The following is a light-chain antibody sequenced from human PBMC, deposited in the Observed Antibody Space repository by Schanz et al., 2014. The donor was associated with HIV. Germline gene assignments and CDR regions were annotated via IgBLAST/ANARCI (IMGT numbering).Light chain of an antibody. CDR3: SSYIGSMHAV. CDR1: RNDVGTYNL. J-gene: IGLJ2*01. Sequence: QSVLTQPASVSGSPGQSITISCTGTRNDVGTYNLVSWYQQHPGKAPQLMIYEVTKRPSGVSDRFSGSKSGNTASLTISGLQAEDEADYYCSSYIGSMHAVFGGGTKLTVL. CDR2: EVT. V-gene: IGLV2-14*02.